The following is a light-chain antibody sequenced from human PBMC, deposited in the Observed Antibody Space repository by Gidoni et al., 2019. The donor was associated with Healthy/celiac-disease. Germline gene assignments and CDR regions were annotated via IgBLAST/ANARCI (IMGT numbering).Light chain of an antibody. CDR3: QQYDNLPLT. CDR1: QDISNY. J-gene: IGKJ4*01. CDR2: DAS. V-gene: IGKV1-33*01. Sequence: DIQMTQSPSSLSASVGDRVTITCQASQDISNYLNWYHQKPGKAPKLLIYDASNLETGVPSRFSGSGSGTDFTLTISSLQPEDIATYYCQQYDNLPLTFGGGTKVEIK.